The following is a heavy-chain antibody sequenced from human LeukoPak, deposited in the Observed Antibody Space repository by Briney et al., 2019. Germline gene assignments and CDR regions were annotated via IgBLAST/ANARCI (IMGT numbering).Heavy chain of an antibody. CDR1: GGSISSGSYY. CDR2: IYTSGST. D-gene: IGHD3-10*01. Sequence: SETLSLTCTVSGGSISSGSYYWSWIRQPAGKGLEWIGRIYTSGSTNYNPSLKSRVTISVDTSKNQFSLKLSSVTAADTAVYYCARGARMVRGVIIKYYYYMDVWGKGTTVTISS. V-gene: IGHV4-61*02. J-gene: IGHJ6*03. CDR3: ARGARMVRGVIIKYYYYMDV.